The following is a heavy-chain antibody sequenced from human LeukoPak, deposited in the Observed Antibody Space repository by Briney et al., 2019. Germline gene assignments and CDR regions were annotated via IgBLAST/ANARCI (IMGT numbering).Heavy chain of an antibody. J-gene: IGHJ4*02. CDR2: ISSSSSYI. V-gene: IGHV3-21*04. CDR1: GFTLSSYS. D-gene: IGHD3-16*01. CDR3: ARDMNDYVWGSSSDY. Sequence: GGSPRLSCAASGFTLSSYSMTWVRQAPGKGLEWVSSISSSSSYIYYAASVKGRFTTSRDNAKNSLYLQMNSLRAEDTAVYYCARDMNDYVWGSSSDYWGQGTLVTVSS.